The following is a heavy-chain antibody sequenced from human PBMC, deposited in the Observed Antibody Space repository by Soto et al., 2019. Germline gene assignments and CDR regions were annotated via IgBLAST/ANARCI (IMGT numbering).Heavy chain of an antibody. Sequence: QVRLQESGPGLVKPSETLSLTCAVSGTSFGTYYWSWIRQPPGKGLEWIGYIFYSGHLKYNPSLKGRLTIPVDPPKNQISLRLTSVTAAATAVYYCEREGGGYRFDYWGQGALVTVSS. V-gene: IGHV4-59*01. CDR3: EREGGGYRFDY. CDR2: IFYSGHL. J-gene: IGHJ4*02. CDR1: GTSFGTYY. D-gene: IGHD1-26*01.